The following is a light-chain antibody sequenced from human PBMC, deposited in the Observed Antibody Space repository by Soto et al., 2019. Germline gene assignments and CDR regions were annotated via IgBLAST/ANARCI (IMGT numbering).Light chain of an antibody. Sequence: IQMTQSPSSLSASLGDSCTITSLTSQGINTFLAWYQQKPGKAPKLLIYAASTLQSGVPSRFSGSGSGTDFTLTISSLQPEDFATYYCQQLESYPSTFGGGTKVDIK. CDR2: AAS. CDR3: QQLESYPST. V-gene: IGKV1-9*01. J-gene: IGKJ4*01. CDR1: QGINTF.